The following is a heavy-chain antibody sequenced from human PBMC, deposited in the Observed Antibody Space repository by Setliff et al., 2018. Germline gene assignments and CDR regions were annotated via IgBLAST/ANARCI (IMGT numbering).Heavy chain of an antibody. CDR3: ARRGTTAFDF. D-gene: IGHD4-4*01. CDR2: IHNNGRI. CDR1: GASITSYY. V-gene: IGHV4-59*08. Sequence: SETLSLTCSVSGASITSYYWSWIRQPPGKGLEWIAYIHNNGRIKYNPALKSRVTISLDTSKNQSSLNLNSATAADTAVYYCARRGTTAFDFWGLGTLVTVSS. J-gene: IGHJ4*02.